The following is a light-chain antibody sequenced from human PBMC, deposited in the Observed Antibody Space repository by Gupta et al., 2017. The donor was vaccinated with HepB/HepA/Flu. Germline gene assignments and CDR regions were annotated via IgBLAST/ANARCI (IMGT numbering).Light chain of an antibody. CDR2: WAS. CDR1: QSVLYSSNNKNY. CDR3: QQDDSSPRT. Sequence: DIVMTQSPDSLAVSPGERATINCKSSQSVLYSSNNKNYLAWYRQKPGQPPKLLIYWASTRESGVPDRFSGSGSGTDFTLTISSLQAEDVAVYYCQQDDSSPRTFGQGTKVEIK. J-gene: IGKJ1*01. V-gene: IGKV4-1*01.